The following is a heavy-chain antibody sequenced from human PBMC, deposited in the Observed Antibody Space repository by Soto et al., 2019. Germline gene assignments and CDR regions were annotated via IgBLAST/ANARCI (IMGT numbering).Heavy chain of an antibody. D-gene: IGHD6-6*01. CDR2: IRSKAYGGTT. CDR3: NRSIAARHVSPTDC. CDR1: GFTFGDYA. J-gene: IGHJ4*02. V-gene: IGHV3-49*03. Sequence: PGGSLRLSCTASGFTFGDYAMSWFRQAPGKGLEWVGFIRSKAYGGTTEYAASVKGRFTISRDDSKSIAYLQMNSLKTEDTAASYCNRSIAARHVSPTDCWGQGTMVTVSS.